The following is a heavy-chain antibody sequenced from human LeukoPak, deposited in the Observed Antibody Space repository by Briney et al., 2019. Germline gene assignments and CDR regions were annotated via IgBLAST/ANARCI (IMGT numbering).Heavy chain of an antibody. CDR1: GFSFSSYS. CDR3: ARAGSHYYGSGSGFYFDY. V-gene: IGHV3-48*02. CDR2: IRSSSSTI. Sequence: GGSLRLSCAASGFSFSSYSMNWVRQAPGKGLEWVSYIRSSSSTIYYADSVKGRFTVSRDNAKNSLYLQMNSLKDEDTAVYYCARAGSHYYGSGSGFYFDYWGQGTLVTVSS. J-gene: IGHJ4*02. D-gene: IGHD3-10*01.